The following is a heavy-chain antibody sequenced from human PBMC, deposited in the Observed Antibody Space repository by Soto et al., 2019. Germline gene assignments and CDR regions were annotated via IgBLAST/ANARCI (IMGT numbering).Heavy chain of an antibody. V-gene: IGHV3-48*02. Sequence: GGSLRLSCVDSGFTFSSNSMNWVRQAPGKGLEWISYISTASSSSYYADSVKGRFTISRDNAKSSLYLQMNSLRDEGTAVYYCATTSWNYRFDYWGQGALVTVSS. CDR2: ISTASSSS. D-gene: IGHD1-7*01. CDR3: ATTSWNYRFDY. J-gene: IGHJ4*02. CDR1: GFTFSSNS.